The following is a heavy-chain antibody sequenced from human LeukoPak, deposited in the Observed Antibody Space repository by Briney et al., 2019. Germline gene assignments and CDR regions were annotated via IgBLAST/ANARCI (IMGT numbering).Heavy chain of an antibody. Sequence: SETLSLTCTVSGGSISSGGYYRSWIRQHPGKGLEWIGYIYYSGSTYYNPSLKSRVTISVDTSKNQFSLKLSSVTAADTAVYYCAREEIVATITSYFDYWGQGTLVTVSS. J-gene: IGHJ4*02. D-gene: IGHD5-12*01. CDR1: GGSISSGGYY. CDR2: IYYSGST. CDR3: AREEIVATITSYFDY. V-gene: IGHV4-31*03.